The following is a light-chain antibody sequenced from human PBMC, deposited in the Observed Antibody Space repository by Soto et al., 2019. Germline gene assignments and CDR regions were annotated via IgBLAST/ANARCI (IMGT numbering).Light chain of an antibody. CDR1: QSLLHYNGYNY. V-gene: IGKV2-28*01. CDR3: MQALQTPRT. CDR2: LGS. J-gene: IGKJ2*01. Sequence: DIVMTQSPLSLPVTPGEPASISCRSSQSLLHYNGYNYLDWYLQKPGQSPQLLIYLGSNRASGVPDRFSGSGSGTDFTLKINRVEAEDVGVYYCMQALQTPRTFGQGTKLEIK.